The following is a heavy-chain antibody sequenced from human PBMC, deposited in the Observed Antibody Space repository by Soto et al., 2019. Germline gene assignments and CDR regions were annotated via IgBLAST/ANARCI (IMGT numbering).Heavy chain of an antibody. Sequence: GGSLRLSCAASGFTFSSYSMNWVRQAPGKGLEWVSYISSSSSTIYYADSVKGRFTISRDNAKTSLYLQMNSLRAEDTAVYYCATYSGYDHDYWGQGTLVTVSS. CDR3: ATYSGYDHDY. V-gene: IGHV3-48*01. D-gene: IGHD5-12*01. CDR1: GFTFSSYS. CDR2: ISSSSSTI. J-gene: IGHJ4*02.